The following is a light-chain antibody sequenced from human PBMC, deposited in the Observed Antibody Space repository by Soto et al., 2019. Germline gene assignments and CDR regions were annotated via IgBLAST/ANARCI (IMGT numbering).Light chain of an antibody. Sequence: DIVLTQSPGILSLSPGERATLSCRASQSVSNDFLAWYQQKPGQAPRLLIYGASTRATDVPDRFSGSGSGEDFTLSISRLEPEDLAVYYCQQYGRSPPRTFGQGTKVEMK. V-gene: IGKV3-20*01. CDR1: QSVSNDF. CDR3: QQYGRSPPRT. CDR2: GAS. J-gene: IGKJ1*01.